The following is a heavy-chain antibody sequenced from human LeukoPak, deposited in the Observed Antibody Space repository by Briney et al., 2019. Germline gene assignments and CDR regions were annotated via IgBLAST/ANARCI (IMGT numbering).Heavy chain of an antibody. D-gene: IGHD3-22*01. CDR3: TKHITTDATTPFYYGMDV. CDR2: INWNGGST. V-gene: IGHV3-20*04. CDR1: GFTSADYA. Sequence: GGSLRLSCAASGFTSADYAMSWVRQVPGKGLEWVSGINWNGGSTGYADSVKGRFTISRDNAKNSLYLQMDSLRAEDTAVYYCTKHITTDATTPFYYGMDVWGQGTTVTVSS. J-gene: IGHJ6*02.